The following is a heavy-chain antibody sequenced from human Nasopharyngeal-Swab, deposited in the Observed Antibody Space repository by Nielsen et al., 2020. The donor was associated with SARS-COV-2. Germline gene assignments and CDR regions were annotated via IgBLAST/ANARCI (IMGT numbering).Heavy chain of an antibody. CDR3: ARENWGKLDY. V-gene: IGHV3-33*01. J-gene: IGHJ4*02. CDR2: IWYDGSNK. D-gene: IGHD3-16*01. Sequence: GESLKISCAASGFTFSSYGMHWVRQAPGKGLEWVAVIWYDGSNKYYADSVKGRFTISRDNSKNTLYLQMNSLRAEDTAVYYCARENWGKLDYWGQGTLVTVSS. CDR1: GFTFSSYG.